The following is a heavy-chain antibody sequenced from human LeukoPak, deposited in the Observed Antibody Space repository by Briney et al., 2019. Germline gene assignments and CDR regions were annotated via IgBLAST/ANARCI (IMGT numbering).Heavy chain of an antibody. V-gene: IGHV3-9*01. D-gene: IGHD6-6*01. J-gene: IGHJ4*02. CDR3: AKDLGSSSADGDY. CDR2: ISWNSGSI. Sequence: GRSLRLSCAASGFTFDDYAMHWVRQAPGKGLEWVSGISWNSGSIGYADSVKGRFTISRDNAKNSLYLQMDSLRVEDTAVYYCAKDLGSSSADGDYWGQGTLVTVSS. CDR1: GFTFDDYA.